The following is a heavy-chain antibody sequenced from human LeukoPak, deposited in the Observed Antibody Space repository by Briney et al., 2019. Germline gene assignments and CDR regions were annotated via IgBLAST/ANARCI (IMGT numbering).Heavy chain of an antibody. Sequence: SETLSLTCTVSGASISNYYWRWIRQPPGKGLEWIGYIYYSGSTNYNPSLKSRVTISVDTSKNQFSLRLSSVTAADTAVYYCAAEGSSGFDYWGQGTLVTVSS. CDR3: AAEGSSGFDY. D-gene: IGHD6-19*01. CDR1: GASISNYY. J-gene: IGHJ4*02. V-gene: IGHV4-59*01. CDR2: IYYSGST.